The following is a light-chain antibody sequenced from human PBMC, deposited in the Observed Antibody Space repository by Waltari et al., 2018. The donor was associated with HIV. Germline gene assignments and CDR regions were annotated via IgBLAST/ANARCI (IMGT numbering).Light chain of an antibody. V-gene: IGLV2-14*03. CDR2: DSI. Sequence: QSALTQPASVSGSPGQSITISCTGTRRDVGGYSYVSWYQQHPGKAPKLIIHDSINRPSGVSNRFSGSKSGDTASLTISGLQAEDEAVYFCSPYTSSSVFFGGGTRLTVL. CDR1: RRDVGGYSY. CDR3: SPYTSSSVF. J-gene: IGLJ2*01.